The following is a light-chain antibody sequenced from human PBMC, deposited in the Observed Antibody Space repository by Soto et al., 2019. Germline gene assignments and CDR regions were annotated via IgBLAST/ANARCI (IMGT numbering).Light chain of an antibody. CDR3: QQYGSSIFT. J-gene: IGKJ3*01. CDR2: GAS. Sequence: SGLPQSPGTLSLSPGERATLSCMASHSVSSSYLAWYQQKPGQAPRLLIYGASSRATGIPDRFSGSGSGTDFTLTISRLEPEDFAVYYCQQYGSSIFTFGPGTKVDVK. V-gene: IGKV3-20*01. CDR1: HSVSSSY.